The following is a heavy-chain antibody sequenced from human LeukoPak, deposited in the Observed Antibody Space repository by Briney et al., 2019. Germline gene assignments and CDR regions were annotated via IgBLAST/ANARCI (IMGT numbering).Heavy chain of an antibody. CDR3: AKDLLRIYWRTFDS. V-gene: IGHV3-23*01. CDR1: GFTFSSYW. Sequence: PGESLGLSRAASGFTFSSYWMSWVRQAPGKGLEWVSSFNDTGSSTYYADSVKGRFAISRDNSKNTLYLQMTNLRAEDTAVYFCAKDLLRIYWRTFDSWGQGALVIVSS. CDR2: FNDTGSST. J-gene: IGHJ4*02. D-gene: IGHD3-10*01.